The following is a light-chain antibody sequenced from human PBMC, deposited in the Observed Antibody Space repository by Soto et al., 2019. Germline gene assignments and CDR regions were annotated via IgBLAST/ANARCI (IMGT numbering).Light chain of an antibody. Sequence: EMVLTQSPGTLPLSPGEIATLSCRASQSVSSSYLAWYQQKPGQAPSLLIYGASSRATGIPDRFSGSGSGTDFTLNISRLEPKDFAVYYCQQYGSSSWTFGQGTKVEIK. V-gene: IGKV3-20*01. J-gene: IGKJ1*01. CDR2: GAS. CDR3: QQYGSSSWT. CDR1: QSVSSSY.